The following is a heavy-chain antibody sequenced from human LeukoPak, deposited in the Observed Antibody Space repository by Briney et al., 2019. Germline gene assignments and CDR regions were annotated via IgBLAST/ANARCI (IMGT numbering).Heavy chain of an antibody. J-gene: IGHJ4*02. Sequence: SETLSLTCTVSGGSIRSYYWSWIRQPPGKGLEWIGYIYYSGSTNYNPSLKSRVTISVDTSKNQFSLKLSSVTAADTAVYYCARDGRIGYSSSWRSYYFDYWGQGTLVTVSS. CDR3: ARDGRIGYSSSWRSYYFDY. V-gene: IGHV4-59*01. CDR1: GGSIRSYY. CDR2: IYYSGST. D-gene: IGHD6-13*01.